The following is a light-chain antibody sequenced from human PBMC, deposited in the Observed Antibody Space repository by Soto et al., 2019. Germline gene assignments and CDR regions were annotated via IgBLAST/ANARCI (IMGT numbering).Light chain of an antibody. Sequence: DIQMTQSPSTLSASVGDRVTITCRASQSISSWLAWYQQKPGKAPKLLIYDASSLESGVPSRFNGIGSETEFTLTISSLQPDYFATYYCQQYNSYSGTFGQGTKVEIK. CDR1: QSISSW. J-gene: IGKJ1*01. V-gene: IGKV1-5*01. CDR2: DAS. CDR3: QQYNSYSGT.